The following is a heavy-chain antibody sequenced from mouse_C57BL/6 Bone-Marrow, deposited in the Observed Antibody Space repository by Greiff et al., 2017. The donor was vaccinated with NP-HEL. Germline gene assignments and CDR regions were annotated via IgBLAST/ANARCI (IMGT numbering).Heavy chain of an antibody. D-gene: IGHD2-1*01. V-gene: IGHV1-74*01. CDR1: GYTFTSSW. CDR2: IHPSDSDT. Sequence: QVQLQQPGAELVKPGASVKVSCKASGYTFTSSWMHWVKQRPGQGLEWIGRIHPSDSDTNYNQKFKGKATLTVDKSSSTAYMQLSSLTSEDSAVFYCAMSYGNPYYDAIDYWGQGTSVTVSA. CDR3: AMSYGNPYYDAIDY. J-gene: IGHJ4*01.